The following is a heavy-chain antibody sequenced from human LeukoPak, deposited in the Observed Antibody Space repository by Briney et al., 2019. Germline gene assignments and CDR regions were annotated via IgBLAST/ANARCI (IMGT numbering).Heavy chain of an antibody. Sequence: GGSLRLSCAASGFTFSSYSMNWVRQAPGKGLEWVSYISTSGDTRYYADSVKGRFTLSRDNAKNSLYLQVNSLRAEDTAVYYCLRGLGKAYWGQGTLVTVSS. V-gene: IGHV3-48*04. J-gene: IGHJ4*02. CDR1: GFTFSSYS. D-gene: IGHD7-27*01. CDR2: ISTSGDTR. CDR3: LRGLGKAY.